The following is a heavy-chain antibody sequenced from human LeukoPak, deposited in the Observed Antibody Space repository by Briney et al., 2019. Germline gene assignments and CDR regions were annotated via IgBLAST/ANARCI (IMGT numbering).Heavy chain of an antibody. CDR2: ISSSGSTI. D-gene: IGHD4-17*01. V-gene: IGHV3-48*03. Sequence: GGSLRLSCAASGFTFSSYEMNWVRQAPGKGLEWVSYISSSGSTIYYADSVKGRFTISRDNAKNSLYLQMNSLRAEDTAVYYCARDGAAANDYGDPSDYWGQGTLVTVSS. CDR1: GFTFSSYE. J-gene: IGHJ4*02. CDR3: ARDGAAANDYGDPSDY.